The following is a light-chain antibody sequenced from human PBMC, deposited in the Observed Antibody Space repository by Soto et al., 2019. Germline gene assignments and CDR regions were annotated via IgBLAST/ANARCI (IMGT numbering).Light chain of an antibody. Sequence: DIKMTQSPSTLSASVGERVTITCRASQSIVRWMAWYQQKPGKAPKLLIYDASSLETGVPSRFSGSRSGTEFTLTISSLQPDDFATYYCQHYHSYSWTFGQGTKVDI. CDR2: DAS. CDR1: QSIVRW. CDR3: QHYHSYSWT. J-gene: IGKJ1*01. V-gene: IGKV1-5*01.